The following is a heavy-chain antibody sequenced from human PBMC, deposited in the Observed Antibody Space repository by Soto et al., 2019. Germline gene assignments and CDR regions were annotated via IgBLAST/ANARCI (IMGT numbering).Heavy chain of an antibody. D-gene: IGHD2-8*02. V-gene: IGHV1-2*02. CDR3: AREISGGVPASNWFDP. CDR2: VSPKSGGT. J-gene: IGHJ5*02. CDR1: GYNFSDYY. Sequence: ASVKVSCKASGYNFSDYYIHWVRQAPGQGLEWLGWVSPKSGGTNYAQKFKGRVTMTRDTSSNTVYMDLSGLKSDDTAVFYCAREISGGVPASNWFDPWGQGTLVTVSS.